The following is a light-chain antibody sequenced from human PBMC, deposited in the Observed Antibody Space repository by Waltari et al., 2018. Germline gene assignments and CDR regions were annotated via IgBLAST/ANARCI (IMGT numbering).Light chain of an antibody. J-gene: IGLJ3*02. CDR1: SSDVGRYDC. Sequence: QSALTQPASVSGSPGQSITISCTGTSSDVGRYDCVSWYQQHPGKAPKLMIYEVSGLPSGVSNRFSGSKSVNTASLTISGLQAEDEADYYCNSYASGSNGVFGGGTRLTVL. V-gene: IGLV2-14*01. CDR3: NSYASGSNGV. CDR2: EVS.